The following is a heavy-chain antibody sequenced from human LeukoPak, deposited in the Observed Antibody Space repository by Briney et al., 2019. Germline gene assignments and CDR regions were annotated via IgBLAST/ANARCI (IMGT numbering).Heavy chain of an antibody. CDR3: ATHYSGYDYHFDY. D-gene: IGHD5-12*01. Sequence: PSETLSLTCAVYGGSFSGYYWSWIRQPPGKGLEWIGEINHSGSTNYNPSLKSRVTISVDTSKNQFSLKLSSVTAADTAVYYCATHYSGYDYHFDYWGQGTLVTVSS. V-gene: IGHV4-34*01. J-gene: IGHJ4*02. CDR2: INHSGST. CDR1: GGSFSGYY.